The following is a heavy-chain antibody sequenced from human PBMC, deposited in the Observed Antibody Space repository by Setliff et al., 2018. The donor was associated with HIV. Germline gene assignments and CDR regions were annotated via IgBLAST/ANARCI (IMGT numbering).Heavy chain of an antibody. Sequence: GGSLRLSCAASGFTFSNCDMHWVRQAPGKGLEWVTVIWYDGSDKYYADSVKGRLTISTDNSKKTLSLQMNSLRAVTVRNVAAVDCWGQGTLVTVSS. CDR1: GFTFSNCD. CDR2: IWYDGSDK. J-gene: IGHJ4*02. V-gene: IGHV3-33*01. D-gene: IGHD6-19*01. CDR3: VDC.